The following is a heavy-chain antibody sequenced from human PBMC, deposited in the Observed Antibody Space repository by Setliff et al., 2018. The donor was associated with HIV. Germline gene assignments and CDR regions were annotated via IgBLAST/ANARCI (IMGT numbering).Heavy chain of an antibody. CDR3: RWGPAAIWDAFDI. CDR1: GGTFSSYA. Sequence: SVKVSCKASGGTFSSYAIGWVRQAPGQGLEWMGGIIPIFGTANYAQKFQGRVTITTDESTSTAYMELSSLRSEDTAVYYCRWGPAAIWDAFDIWGQGTMVTVS. J-gene: IGHJ3*02. CDR2: IIPIFGTA. D-gene: IGHD2-2*01. V-gene: IGHV1-69*05.